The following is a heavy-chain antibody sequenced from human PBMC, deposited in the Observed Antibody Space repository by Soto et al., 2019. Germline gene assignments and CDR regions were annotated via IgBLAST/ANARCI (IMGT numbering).Heavy chain of an antibody. CDR1: GFTFSSYA. V-gene: IGHV3-23*01. CDR3: AKDLGGDYARRYFDL. D-gene: IGHD4-17*01. J-gene: IGHJ2*01. CDR2: ISGSGGST. Sequence: GGSLRLSCAASGFTFSSYAMSWVRQAPGKGLEWVSAISGSGGSTYYADSVKGRFTISRDNSKNTLYLQMNSLRAEDTAVYYCAKDLGGDYARRYFDLWGRGTLVTVSS.